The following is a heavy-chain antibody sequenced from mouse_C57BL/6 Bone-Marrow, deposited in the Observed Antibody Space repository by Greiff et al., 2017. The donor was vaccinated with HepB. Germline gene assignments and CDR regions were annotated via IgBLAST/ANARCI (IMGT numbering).Heavy chain of an antibody. D-gene: IGHD1-1*01. CDR2: ISDGGSYT. V-gene: IGHV5-4*01. J-gene: IGHJ2*01. Sequence: EVQLMESGGGLVKPGGSLKLSCAASGFTFSSYAMSWVRQTPEKRLEWVATISDGGSYTYYPDNVKGRFTISRDNAKNNLYLQMSHLKSEDTAMYYCARENYYGSREVDYWGQGTTLTVSS. CDR1: GFTFSSYA. CDR3: ARENYYGSREVDY.